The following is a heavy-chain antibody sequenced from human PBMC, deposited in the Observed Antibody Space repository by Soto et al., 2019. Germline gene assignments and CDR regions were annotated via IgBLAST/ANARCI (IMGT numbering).Heavy chain of an antibody. CDR2: INTDSGTT. CDR3: VRDRAADWYLDL. J-gene: IGHJ2*01. CDR1: GYSFTSCA. D-gene: IGHD6-25*01. Sequence: QVQVVQSGAEVKKPGASVRFSCKTSGYSFTSCALHWVRQAPGQGFEWMGWINTDSGTTKYSQKFQGRVNITRDAPASTAYMELRSLSSEDTTIYYCVRDRAADWYLDLWGRGTLVTVSS. V-gene: IGHV1-3*04.